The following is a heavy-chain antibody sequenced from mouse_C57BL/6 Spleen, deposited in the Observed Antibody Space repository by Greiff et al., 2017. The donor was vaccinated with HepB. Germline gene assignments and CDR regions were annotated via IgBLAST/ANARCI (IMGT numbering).Heavy chain of an antibody. CDR3: ARYESYFDY. Sequence: VKLQQSGAELVRPGASVKLSCKASGYTFTDYYINWVKQRPGQGLEWIARIYPGSGNTYYNEKFKGKATLTAEKSSSTAYMQLSSLTSEDSAVYFCARYESYFDYWGQGTTLTVSS. J-gene: IGHJ2*01. V-gene: IGHV1-76*01. D-gene: IGHD2-14*01. CDR2: IYPGSGNT. CDR1: GYTFTDYY.